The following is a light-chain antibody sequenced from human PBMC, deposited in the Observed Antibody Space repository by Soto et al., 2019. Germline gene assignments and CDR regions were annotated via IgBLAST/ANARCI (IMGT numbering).Light chain of an antibody. Sequence: QSVLTQPRSVSGSPGQSVAISCTGTSSDVGGYNYVAWYQQHPGKAPKVMIFDVNKRPSGVPARFSGSKSGNTASLTISGLQAEDEADYYCCSYAGRYTYVFGTGTKVTVL. J-gene: IGLJ1*01. CDR2: DVN. V-gene: IGLV2-11*01. CDR3: CSYAGRYTYV. CDR1: SSDVGGYNY.